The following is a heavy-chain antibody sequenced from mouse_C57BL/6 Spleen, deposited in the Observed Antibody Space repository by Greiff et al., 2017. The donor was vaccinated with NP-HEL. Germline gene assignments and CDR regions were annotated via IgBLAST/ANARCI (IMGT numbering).Heavy chain of an antibody. Sequence: EVMLVESGGGLVQPGGSLSLSCAASGFTFTDYYMSWVRQPPGKALEWLGFIRNKANGYTTEYSASVKGRFTISSDNSQSILYLQMNALRAEDSATYYCARYLTGTLYYFDYWGQGTTLTVSS. V-gene: IGHV7-3*01. D-gene: IGHD4-1*01. CDR3: ARYLTGTLYYFDY. J-gene: IGHJ2*01. CDR2: IRNKANGYTT. CDR1: GFTFTDYY.